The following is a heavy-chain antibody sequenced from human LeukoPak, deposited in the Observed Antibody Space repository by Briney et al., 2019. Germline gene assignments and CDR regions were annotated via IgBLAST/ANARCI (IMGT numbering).Heavy chain of an antibody. D-gene: IGHD1-26*01. Sequence: SETLSLTCTVSGGSISSDDYYWSWVRQPPGKGLEWIGEINHSGSTNYNPSLKSRVTISVDTSKNQFSLKLSSVTAADTAVYYCAVDRWELLSYWGQGTLVTVSS. CDR3: AVDRWELLSY. CDR2: INHSGST. V-gene: IGHV4-34*01. CDR1: GGSISSDDYY. J-gene: IGHJ4*02.